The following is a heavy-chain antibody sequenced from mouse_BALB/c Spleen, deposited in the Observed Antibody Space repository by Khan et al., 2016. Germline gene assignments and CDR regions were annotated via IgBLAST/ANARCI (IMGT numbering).Heavy chain of an antibody. CDR1: GYTFTSYW. Sequence: VQLKQSGTVLARPGASVKMSCEASGYTFTSYWMHWVKQRPGQGLEWIGAIYPGNSDTSYNQKFKGKAKLTAVTSTSTAYMELSSLTNEDSAVYYCTNNYYGLGFDYWGQGTTLTVSS. D-gene: IGHD1-1*01. CDR2: IYPGNSDT. J-gene: IGHJ2*01. V-gene: IGHV1-5*01. CDR3: TNNYYGLGFDY.